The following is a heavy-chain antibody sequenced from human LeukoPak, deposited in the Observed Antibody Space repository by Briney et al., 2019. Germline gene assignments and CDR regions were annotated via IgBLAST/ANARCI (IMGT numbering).Heavy chain of an antibody. D-gene: IGHD6-13*01. J-gene: IGHJ4*02. V-gene: IGHV3-30*04. CDR3: ARGSPSGIAAAGTHY. CDR1: GFTFSSYA. Sequence: PGGSLRLSCAASGFTFSSYAMDWVRQAPGKGLEWVAVVSYDGSNKYYADSVKGRFTISRDNSKNTLYLQMNSLRAEDTAVYYCARGSPSGIAAAGTHYWGQGTLVTVSS. CDR2: VSYDGSNK.